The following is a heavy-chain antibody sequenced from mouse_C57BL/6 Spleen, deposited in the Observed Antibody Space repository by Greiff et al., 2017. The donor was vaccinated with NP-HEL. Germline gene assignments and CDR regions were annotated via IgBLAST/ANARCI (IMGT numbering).Heavy chain of an antibody. CDR2: IDPETGGT. CDR3: VTGFAY. Sequence: QVQLQQSGAELVRPGASVTLSCKASGYTFTDYEMHWVKQTPVHGLEWIGAIDPETGGTAYNQKFKGKATLTADKSSSTAYMELRSLTSEDSAVYYCVTGFAYWGQGTLVTVSA. D-gene: IGHD2-1*01. J-gene: IGHJ3*01. V-gene: IGHV1-15*01. CDR1: GYTFTDYE.